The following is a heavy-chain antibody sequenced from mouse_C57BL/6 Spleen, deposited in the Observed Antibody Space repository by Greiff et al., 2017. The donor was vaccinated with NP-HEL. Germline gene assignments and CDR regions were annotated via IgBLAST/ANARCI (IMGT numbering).Heavy chain of an antibody. CDR2: INPSSGYT. D-gene: IGHD1-1*01. V-gene: IGHV1-7*01. CDR1: GYTFTSYW. J-gene: IGHJ4*01. Sequence: VQLQQSGAELAKPGASVKLSCKASGYTFTSYWMHWVKQRPGQGLEWIGYINPSSGYTKYNQKFKDKATLTADKSSSTAYMQLSSLTYEDSEVSYCARGNYYGSSALEYWGQEASVTVYS. CDR3: ARGNYYGSSALEY.